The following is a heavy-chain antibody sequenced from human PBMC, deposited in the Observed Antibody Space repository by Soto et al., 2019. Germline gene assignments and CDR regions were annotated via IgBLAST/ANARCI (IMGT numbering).Heavy chain of an antibody. V-gene: IGHV3-23*01. D-gene: IGHD6-19*01. CDR3: AKDRKGGYDAFDI. CDR1: GFTLSSYA. J-gene: IGHJ3*02. Sequence: SLRLSCAASGFTLSSYAMSWFRQAPGKGLEWVSAISGSGGSTYYADSVKGRFTISRDNSKNTLYLQMNSLRAEDTAVYYCAKDRKGGYDAFDIWGQGTMVTVSS. CDR2: ISGSGGST.